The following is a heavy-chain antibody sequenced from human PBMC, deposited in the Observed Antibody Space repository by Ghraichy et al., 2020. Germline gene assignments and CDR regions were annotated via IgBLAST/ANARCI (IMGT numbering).Heavy chain of an antibody. J-gene: IGHJ4*02. CDR2: INHSGST. D-gene: IGHD5-18*01. Sequence: SETLSLTCAVYGGSFSGYFWTWVRQPPAEGLEWIGEINHSGSTNYNPSLKSRVTISVDTSKNQFSLKVTSVTAADTAGYYCARVLRGSGYIYGPIEYWGQGTLVTVSS. CDR1: GGSFSGYF. V-gene: IGHV4-34*01. CDR3: ARVLRGSGYIYGPIEY.